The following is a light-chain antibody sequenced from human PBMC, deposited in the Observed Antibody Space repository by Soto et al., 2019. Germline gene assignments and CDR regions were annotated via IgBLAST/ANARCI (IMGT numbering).Light chain of an antibody. CDR2: WNR. CDR1: ISDIGTGYE. J-gene: IGLJ1*01. V-gene: IGLV1-40*01. Sequence: QSLLTQPPSVSRAPGQSVTISFTGSISDIGTGYEVQWYQQLPGTVPRILIFWNRNRTSGVPDRFSGSKSGASAFLAITGLQADDEADYYCQSYDTRLYYVFGSGTKVPVL. CDR3: QSYDTRLYYV.